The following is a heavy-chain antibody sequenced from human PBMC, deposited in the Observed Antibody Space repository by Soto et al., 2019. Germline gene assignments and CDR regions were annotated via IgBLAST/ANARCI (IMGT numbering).Heavy chain of an antibody. V-gene: IGHV2-5*01. Sequence: SGPTLLNPTQTRMLTCSFSVFSLDTPVVGVGWIRHAPGKALEWLALIYWHYDKRYSPSLKSRLTITKDTSKNQVVLTMTNMDPVDTATYYCAHRGGATVGLYYFDYWGQGALVTVSS. J-gene: IGHJ4*02. D-gene: IGHD3-16*01. CDR2: IYWHYDK. CDR3: AHRGGATVGLYYFDY. CDR1: VFSLDTPVVG.